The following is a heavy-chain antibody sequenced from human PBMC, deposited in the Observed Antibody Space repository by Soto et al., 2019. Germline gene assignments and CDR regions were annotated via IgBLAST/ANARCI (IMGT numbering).Heavy chain of an antibody. J-gene: IGHJ5*02. D-gene: IGHD6-6*01. CDR1: GYTFTSYD. CDR3: TPSSSSSSDWFDP. V-gene: IGHV1-8*01. Sequence: ASVKVSCKASGYTFTSYDINWLRQATGQGLEWMGWMNPNSGNTGYAQKFQGRVTMTRNTSISTAYMELSSLRSEDTAVYYCTPSSSSSSDWFDPWGQGTLVTVSS. CDR2: MNPNSGNT.